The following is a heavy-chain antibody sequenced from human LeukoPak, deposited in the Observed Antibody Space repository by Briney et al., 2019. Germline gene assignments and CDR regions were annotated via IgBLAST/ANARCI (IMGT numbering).Heavy chain of an antibody. J-gene: IGHJ4*02. CDR1: GFTFSSYW. V-gene: IGHV3-7*03. CDR2: IKQDGSEK. D-gene: IGHD4-17*01. Sequence: PGGSLRLSYAASGFTFSSYWMSWVRQAPGKGLEWVANIKQDGSEKYYVDSVKGRFTISRDNAKNSLYLQMNSLRAEDTAVYYCAANNYGDYTEHWGQGTLVTVSS. CDR3: AANNYGDYTEH.